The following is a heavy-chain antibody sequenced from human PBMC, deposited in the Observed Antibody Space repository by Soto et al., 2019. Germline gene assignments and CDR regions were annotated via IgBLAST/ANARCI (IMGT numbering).Heavy chain of an antibody. CDR1: GFTFDDYT. CDR2: ISWDGGST. J-gene: IGHJ6*02. D-gene: IGHD2-2*01. Sequence: GGSLRLSCAASGFTFDDYTMHWVRQAPGKGLEWVSLISWDGGSTYYADSVKGRFTISRDNSKNSLYLQMNSLRTEDTALYYCARTKTYNRIVVVPAAVHYYYYYGMDVWGQGTTVTV. CDR3: ARTKTYNRIVVVPAAVHYYYYYGMDV. V-gene: IGHV3-43*01.